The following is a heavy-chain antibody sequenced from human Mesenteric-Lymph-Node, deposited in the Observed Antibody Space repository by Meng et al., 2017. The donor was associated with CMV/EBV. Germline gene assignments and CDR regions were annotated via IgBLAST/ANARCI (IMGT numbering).Heavy chain of an antibody. Sequence: SETLSLTCTVSGGSISSYYWSWIRQPAGKGLEWIGRIYASGSTNYNPSLKSRVTMSVDTSKNQFSLKLSSVTAADTAVYYCARRGYSSGWLDYWGQGTLVTVSS. CDR1: GGSISSYY. D-gene: IGHD6-19*01. V-gene: IGHV4-4*07. CDR3: ARRGYSSGWLDY. CDR2: IYASGST. J-gene: IGHJ4*02.